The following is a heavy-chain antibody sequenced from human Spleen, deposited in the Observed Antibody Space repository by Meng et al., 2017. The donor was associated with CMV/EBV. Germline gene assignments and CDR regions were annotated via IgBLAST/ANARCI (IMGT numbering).Heavy chain of an antibody. CDR1: GFTFSSYE. Sequence: GGSLRLSCAASGFTFSSYEMNWVRQAPGKGLEWVSYISSSGSTIYYADSVKGRFTISRDNAKNSLYLQMNSLRAEDTAVYYCARGIYGSGINYYYYGMDVWGQGTTVTVSS. CDR3: ARGIYGSGINYYYYGMDV. J-gene: IGHJ6*02. V-gene: IGHV3-48*03. D-gene: IGHD3-10*01. CDR2: ISSSGSTI.